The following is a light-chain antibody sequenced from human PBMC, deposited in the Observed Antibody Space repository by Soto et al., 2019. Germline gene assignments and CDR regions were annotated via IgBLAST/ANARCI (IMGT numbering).Light chain of an antibody. V-gene: IGLV1-40*01. Sequence: QSVLTQPPSVSGAPGQRVTISCTGSSSNIGAGYDVHWYQQLPGTAPKLLIYGNSNRPSGVPDRFSGSKSGTSASLAITGLQAEDEADYYCQSYDSSPHVVFGGGIKVTVL. CDR2: GNS. J-gene: IGLJ2*01. CDR3: QSYDSSPHVV. CDR1: SSNIGAGYD.